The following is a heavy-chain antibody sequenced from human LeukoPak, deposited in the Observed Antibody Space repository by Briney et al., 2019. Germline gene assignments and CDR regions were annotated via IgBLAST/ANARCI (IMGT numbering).Heavy chain of an antibody. V-gene: IGHV1-24*01. J-gene: IGHJ4*02. D-gene: IGHD4-11*01. CDR1: GYTLTALS. Sequence: GASVKVSCKVSGYTLTALSIQWVRQGPGKGLEGMGGFDPEDGEPIYAQRFQGRVTMTEDTSTDTAYMDLSSLRSDDTAVYYCATNVDYSDDYWGQGTLVTVSS. CDR2: FDPEDGEP. CDR3: ATNVDYSDDY.